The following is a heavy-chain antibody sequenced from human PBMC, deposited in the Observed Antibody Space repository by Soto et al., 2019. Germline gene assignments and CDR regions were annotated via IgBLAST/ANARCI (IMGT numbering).Heavy chain of an antibody. Sequence: SETLSLTCTVSGGSISSYYWSWIRQPPGKGLEWIGYIYYSGSTNYNPSLKSRVTISVDTSKNQFSLKLSSVTAADTAVYYCARLTPNWNYPYYFDYWGQGTLVTVSS. CDR1: GGSISSYY. V-gene: IGHV4-59*08. CDR2: IYYSGST. CDR3: ARLTPNWNYPYYFDY. J-gene: IGHJ4*02. D-gene: IGHD1-7*01.